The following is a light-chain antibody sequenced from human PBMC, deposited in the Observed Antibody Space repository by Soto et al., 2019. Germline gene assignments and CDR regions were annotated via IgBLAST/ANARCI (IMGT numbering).Light chain of an antibody. CDR1: QDISSY. Sequence: DTQLTQSPSSLSASVGDRVTITCQASQDISSYLNWYQQKPGKAPKLLIYVSSSLEVGVPSRFTGSGSGTDFTFTISRLQPEDIATYYCQQDDNLPITFGQGTRLEIK. V-gene: IGKV1-33*01. J-gene: IGKJ5*01. CDR3: QQDDNLPIT. CDR2: VSS.